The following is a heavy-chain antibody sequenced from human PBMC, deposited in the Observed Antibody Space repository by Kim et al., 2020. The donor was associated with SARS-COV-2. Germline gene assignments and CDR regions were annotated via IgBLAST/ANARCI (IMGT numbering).Heavy chain of an antibody. CDR1: GGSISSYY. CDR2: IYYSGST. J-gene: IGHJ3*02. CDR3: ARHWNYVSAFDI. D-gene: IGHD1-7*01. V-gene: IGHV4-59*13. Sequence: SETLSLTCTVSGGSISSYYWSWIRQPPGKGLEWIGYIYYSGSTNYNPSLKSRVTISVDTSKNQFSLKLSSVTAADTVVYYCARHWNYVSAFDIWGQGTMVTVSS.